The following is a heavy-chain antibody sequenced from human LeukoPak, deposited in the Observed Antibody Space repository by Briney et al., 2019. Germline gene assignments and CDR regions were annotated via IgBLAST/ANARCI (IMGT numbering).Heavy chain of an antibody. CDR3: ARDSRTVDTAIQYMDV. CDR2: ISSSSSYI. Sequence: GGSLRLSCAASGFTFSSYSMNWVRQAPGKGLEWVSSISSSSSYIYYADSVKGRFTISRDNAKNSLYLQMNSLRADDTAIYYCARDSRTVDTAIQYMDVWGQGTTVTVSS. V-gene: IGHV3-21*01. CDR1: GFTFSSYS. J-gene: IGHJ6*02. D-gene: IGHD5-18*01.